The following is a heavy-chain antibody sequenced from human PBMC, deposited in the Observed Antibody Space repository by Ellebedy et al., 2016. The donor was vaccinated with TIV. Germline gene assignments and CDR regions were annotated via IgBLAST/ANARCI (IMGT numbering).Heavy chain of an antibody. CDR2: IYYSGST. J-gene: IGHJ4*02. V-gene: IGHV4-30-4*01. CDR1: GGSISSDDYY. D-gene: IGHD1-26*01. CDR3: ARNPSVGATTFDF. Sequence: LRLSXTVSGGSISSDDYYWSWIRQPPGKGLEWIGYIYYSGSTDYNPSLKSRVTISVDTSKNQFSLKVTSVTAADTAVYYCARNPSVGATTFDFWGQGTLVTVSS.